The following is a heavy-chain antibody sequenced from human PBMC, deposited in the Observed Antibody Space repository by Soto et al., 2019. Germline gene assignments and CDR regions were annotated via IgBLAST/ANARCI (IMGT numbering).Heavy chain of an antibody. CDR1: GGTFSSYA. J-gene: IGHJ4*02. CDR3: ARGGEYYYDSSGYYY. CDR2: IIPIFGTA. D-gene: IGHD3-22*01. Sequence: QVQLVQSGAEVKKPGSSVKVSCKASGGTFSSYAISWVRQAPGQGLEWMGGIIPIFGTANYAQKFQGRVTITEDESKSKAYMELSSLRSEDTAVYYCARGGEYYYDSSGYYYWGQGTLVTVSS. V-gene: IGHV1-69*01.